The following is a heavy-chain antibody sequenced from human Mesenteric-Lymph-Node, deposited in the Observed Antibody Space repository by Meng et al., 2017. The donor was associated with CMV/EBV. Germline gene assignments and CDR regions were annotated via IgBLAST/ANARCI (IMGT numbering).Heavy chain of an antibody. CDR2: ISAYNCNT. CDR3: ARDQKYYDSSGKLPYNWFDP. Sequence: SYCISWVRQTPWLRLEWMGWISAYNCNTNYARKLQDRVTMTTNTSTSTAYMELRSLRSDDTAVYYCARDQKYYDSSGKLPYNWFDPWGQGTLVTVSS. J-gene: IGHJ5*02. D-gene: IGHD3-22*01. CDR1: SYC. V-gene: IGHV1-18*01.